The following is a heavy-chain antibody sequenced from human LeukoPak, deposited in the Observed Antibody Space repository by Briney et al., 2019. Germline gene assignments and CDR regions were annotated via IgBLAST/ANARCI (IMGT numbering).Heavy chain of an antibody. CDR3: ARRFGSYYIDY. V-gene: IGHV3-48*01. J-gene: IGHJ4*02. CDR1: GFTFSHYS. D-gene: IGHD1-26*01. CDR2: IVGSSNSI. Sequence: GGSLRLSCTASGFTFSHYSMNWVRQAPGKGLEWISYIVGSSNSIYYADSVKGRFTISRDNAKNSLYLQMNSLRAEDTAVYYCARRFGSYYIDYWGQGTLVTVSS.